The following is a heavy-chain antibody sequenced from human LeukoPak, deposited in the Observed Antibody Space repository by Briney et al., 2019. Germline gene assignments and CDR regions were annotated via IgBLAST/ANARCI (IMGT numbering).Heavy chain of an antibody. CDR2: INPSGGST. Sequence: ASVKVSCKASEYTFTSYYMHWVRQAPGQGLEWTGIINPSGGSTSYAQKFQGRVTMTRDTSTSTVYMELSSLRSEDTAVYYCARQYYYYYYGMDVWGQGTTVTVSS. V-gene: IGHV1-46*01. J-gene: IGHJ6*02. CDR3: ARQYYYYYYGMDV. CDR1: EYTFTSYY.